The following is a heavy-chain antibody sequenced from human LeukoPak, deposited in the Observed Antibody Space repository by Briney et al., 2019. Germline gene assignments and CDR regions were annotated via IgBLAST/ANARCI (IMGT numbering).Heavy chain of an antibody. V-gene: IGHV3-23*01. CDR1: GFTFSSYA. D-gene: IGHD3-10*01. J-gene: IGHJ5*02. Sequence: GSLRLSCAASGFTFSSYAMSWVRQAPGKGLEWVSAISGSGGSTYYADSVKGRFTISRDNSKNTLYLQMNSLRAEDTAVYYCAKGPSSGSYYNWFDPWGQGTLVTVSS. CDR3: AKGPSSGSYYNWFDP. CDR2: ISGSGGST.